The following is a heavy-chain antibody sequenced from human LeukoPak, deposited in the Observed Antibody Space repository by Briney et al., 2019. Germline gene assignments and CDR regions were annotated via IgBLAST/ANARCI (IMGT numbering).Heavy chain of an antibody. V-gene: IGHV3-74*01. CDR1: GFTVSSNY. Sequence: GGSLRLSCAASGFTVSSNYMSWVRQAPGKGLVWVSRINSDGSSTSYADSVKGRFTISRDNAKNTLYLQMNSLRAEDTAVYYCARPHSSGSFDYWGQGTLVTVSS. CDR3: ARPHSSGSFDY. D-gene: IGHD3-22*01. CDR2: INSDGSST. J-gene: IGHJ4*02.